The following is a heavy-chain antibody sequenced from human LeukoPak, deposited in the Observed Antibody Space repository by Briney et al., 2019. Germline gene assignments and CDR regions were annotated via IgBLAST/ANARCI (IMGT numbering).Heavy chain of an antibody. CDR3: ARIAYCGGDCSLAAFDY. V-gene: IGHV3-48*04. CDR1: GFTFSSYS. D-gene: IGHD2-21*02. CDR2: ISSSSSTI. Sequence: GGSLRLSCAASGFTFSSYSMNWVRQAPGQGLEWVSYISSSSSTICYADSVKGRFTTSRDNAKNSLYLQMNSLRAEDTAVYYCARIAYCGGDCSLAAFDYWGQGTLVTVSS. J-gene: IGHJ4*02.